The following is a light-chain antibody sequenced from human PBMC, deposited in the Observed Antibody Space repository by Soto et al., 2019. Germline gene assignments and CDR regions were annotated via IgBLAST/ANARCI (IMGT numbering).Light chain of an antibody. CDR2: EVT. CDR1: RSDVGGYNF. J-gene: IGLJ1*01. CDR3: SSYAGSNMGV. V-gene: IGLV2-8*01. Sequence: QSVLTQPPSASGSPGQSVTISCTGTRSDVGGYNFVSWYQQHPGKAPKLLIYEVTQRPSGVPDRFSASKSGNTASLTVSGLQAEDDAHYYCSSYAGSNMGVFGTGTKVTVL.